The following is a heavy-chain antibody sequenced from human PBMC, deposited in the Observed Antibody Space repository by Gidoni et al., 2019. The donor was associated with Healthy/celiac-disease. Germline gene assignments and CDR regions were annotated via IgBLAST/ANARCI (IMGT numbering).Heavy chain of an antibody. CDR2: INHSGST. Sequence: QVQLPQCGAGLFEPAGTLSLTWAGQGGSFSGYYWSWIRQPPGKGLEWIGEINHSGSTNCNPSLKSRVTISVDTSKNQFSLKLSSVTAADTAVYYCARFGGQWLVRRAFDIWGQGTMVTVSS. CDR1: GGSFSGYY. D-gene: IGHD6-19*01. J-gene: IGHJ3*02. CDR3: ARFGGQWLVRRAFDI. V-gene: IGHV4-34*02.